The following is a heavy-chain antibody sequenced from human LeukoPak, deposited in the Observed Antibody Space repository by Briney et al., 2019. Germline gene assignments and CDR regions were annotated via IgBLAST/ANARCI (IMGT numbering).Heavy chain of an antibody. Sequence: PGGSLRLSCTRSGFIFSSYEMNWVRQAPGEGLEWVSYISSSGNTIYYADSVKGRFTISRDNAKNSLYLQMNSLRAEDTAVYYCSSKIVVTTTGWLFDYWGPGSLVTVSS. V-gene: IGHV3-48*03. J-gene: IGHJ4*02. CDR3: SSKIVVTTTGWLFDY. D-gene: IGHD5-12*01. CDR2: ISSSGNTI. CDR1: GFIFSSYE.